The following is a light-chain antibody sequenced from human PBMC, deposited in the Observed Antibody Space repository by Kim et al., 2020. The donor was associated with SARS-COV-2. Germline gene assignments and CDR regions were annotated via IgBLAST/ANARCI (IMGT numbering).Light chain of an antibody. J-gene: IGLJ2*01. CDR2: GKN. V-gene: IGLV3-19*01. Sequence: SSELTQDPAVSVALGQTVRITCQGDSLRRYYATWYQQQPGQAPILVIYGKNNRPSGIPDRFSGSSSGNTASLTITGTQAGDEADYYCNSRDSNDNVLFGG. CDR1: SLRRYY. CDR3: NSRDSNDNVL.